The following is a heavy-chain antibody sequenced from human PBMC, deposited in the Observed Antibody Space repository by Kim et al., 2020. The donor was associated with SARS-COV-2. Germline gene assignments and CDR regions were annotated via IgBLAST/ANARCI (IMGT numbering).Heavy chain of an antibody. D-gene: IGHD1-26*01. Sequence: TYSTPSLKSRVTISVDTSKNQFSLKLSSVTAADTAVYYCARRDSGSYYGWGQGTLVTVSS. J-gene: IGHJ4*02. CDR3: ARRDSGSYYG. CDR2: T. V-gene: IGHV4-39*01.